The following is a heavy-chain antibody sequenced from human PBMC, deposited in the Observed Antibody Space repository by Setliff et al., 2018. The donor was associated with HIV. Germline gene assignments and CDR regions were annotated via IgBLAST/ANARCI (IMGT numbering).Heavy chain of an antibody. CDR3: ARGGYYYYFGVDV. V-gene: IGHV4-61*02. Sequence: TLSLTCTVSGGSISSETFSWNWIRQPAGKGLEWIGRIHTSGSTDYNPSLKSRVTMSVDTSKNQFYLKLSSVTAADTAVYYCARGGYYYYFGVDVWGQGTTVTVSS. CDR1: GGSISSETFS. D-gene: IGHD3-16*01. CDR2: IHTSGST. J-gene: IGHJ6*02.